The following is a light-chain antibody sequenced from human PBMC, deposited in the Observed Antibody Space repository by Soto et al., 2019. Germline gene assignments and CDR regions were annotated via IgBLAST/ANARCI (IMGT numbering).Light chain of an antibody. CDR2: DVS. J-gene: IGLJ1*01. CDR1: SSDVGGYNY. V-gene: IGLV2-14*01. Sequence: QSALTQPASVSGSPGQSITISCTGTSSDVGGYNYASWYQQHPGKAPKLMIYDVSNRPSGVSDRFSGSKSGNTASLTISGLQAEDEADYYCGSYASGSSEVFGTGTKVTV. CDR3: GSYASGSSEV.